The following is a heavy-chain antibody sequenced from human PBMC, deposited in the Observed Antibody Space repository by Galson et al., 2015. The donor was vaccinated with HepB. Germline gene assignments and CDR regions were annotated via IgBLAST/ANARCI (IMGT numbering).Heavy chain of an antibody. CDR2: INAGNAYT. D-gene: IGHD3-22*01. V-gene: IGHV1-3*01. Sequence: SCKASGYTFALYSIHWVRQAPGQGLEWMGWINAGNAYTVYSEKFQGRVSITTDTSASTAYMELSSLRSEDTAVYYCARASKYYDSSGFYYWGQGTLVSVSS. CDR1: GYTFALYS. CDR3: ARASKYYDSSGFYY. J-gene: IGHJ4*02.